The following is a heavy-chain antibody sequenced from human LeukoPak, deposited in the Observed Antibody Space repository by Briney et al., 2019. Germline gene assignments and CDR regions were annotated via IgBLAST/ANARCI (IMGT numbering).Heavy chain of an antibody. D-gene: IGHD1-20*01. CDR2: INPNSGGT. CDR1: GYTFTGYY. J-gene: IGHJ4*02. V-gene: IGHV1-2*02. CDR3: ASEDNWNDVSYYFDY. Sequence: ASVKVSCKASGYTFTGYYMHWVRQAPGQGLEWMGWINPNSGGTNYAQKFQGGVTMTRDTSISTAYMELSRLRSDDTAVYYCASEDNWNDVSYYFDYWGQGTLVTVSS.